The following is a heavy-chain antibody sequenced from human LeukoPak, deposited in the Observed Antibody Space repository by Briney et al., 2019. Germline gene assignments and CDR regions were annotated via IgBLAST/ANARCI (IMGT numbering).Heavy chain of an antibody. CDR2: IYYSGST. CDR1: GSSISSYY. J-gene: IGHJ4*02. CDR3: ARALAADYFDY. V-gene: IGHV4-59*01. D-gene: IGHD6-13*01. Sequence: PSETLSLTCTVSGSSISSYYWSWIRQPPGKGLEWIGYIYYSGSTNYNPSLKSRVTISVDTSKNQFSLKLSSVTAADTAVYYCARALAADYFDYWGQGTLVTVSS.